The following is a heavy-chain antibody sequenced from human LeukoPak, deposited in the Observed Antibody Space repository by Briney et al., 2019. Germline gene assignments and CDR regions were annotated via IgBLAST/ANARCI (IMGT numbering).Heavy chain of an antibody. V-gene: IGHV1-46*01. CDR3: ARSGFWTDHPAFHI. Sequence: ASVKVPCKASGYTFTSYYMHWVRQAPAPGLEWMGIINPSGGSTSYAQKFQGRVTMTRDMSTSTVYMELSSLRSEDTAVYYCARSGFWTDHPAFHIWGLGTLVSVSS. D-gene: IGHD3/OR15-3a*01. CDR2: INPSGGST. CDR1: GYTFTSYY. J-gene: IGHJ3*02.